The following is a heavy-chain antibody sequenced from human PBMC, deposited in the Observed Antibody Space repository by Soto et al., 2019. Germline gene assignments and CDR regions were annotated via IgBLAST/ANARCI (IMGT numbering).Heavy chain of an antibody. CDR3: AREQPRIYDYLDY. CDR1: GFTFSDYY. Sequence: QAQLVESGGGLVKPGGSLRLSCAASGFTFSDYYMSWIRQAPGKGLGGVSYISSSGSTIYYADSVKGRFTISRDNARNSLDLQMNSLRAEDTAVYYCAREQPRIYDYLDYWGQGTLVTVSS. V-gene: IGHV3-11*01. J-gene: IGHJ4*02. CDR2: ISSSGSTI. D-gene: IGHD3-22*01.